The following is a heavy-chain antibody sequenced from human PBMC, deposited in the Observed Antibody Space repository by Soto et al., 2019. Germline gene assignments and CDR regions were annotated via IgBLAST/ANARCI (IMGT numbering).Heavy chain of an antibody. CDR3: ARNRNGDRLSRFDC. V-gene: IGHV1-18*01. CDR2: ISIYSGNT. CDR1: GYSFDTYG. D-gene: IGHD1-1*01. J-gene: IGHJ4*02. Sequence: QVQLVQSGAEVKKSGASVKVSCKASGYSFDTYGITWVRQAPGQGLEWLGWISIYSGNTHYAQKVQDRLTLTRDISTSTAYMELRSLRSDDTAVYYCARNRNGDRLSRFDCWGQGTLVTVSS.